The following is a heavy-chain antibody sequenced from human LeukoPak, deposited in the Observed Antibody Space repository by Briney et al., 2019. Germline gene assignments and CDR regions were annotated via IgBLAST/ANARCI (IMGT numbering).Heavy chain of an antibody. D-gene: IGHD3-22*01. CDR3: ARDTPLSGLGV. V-gene: IGHV3-53*01. J-gene: IGHJ3*01. CDR1: GLTVSHNY. CDR2: IYSGGST. Sequence: GSLRLSCAASGLTVSHNYMSWVRQAPGKGLEWVSVIYSGGSTYYVDSVKGRFTISRDNSNNTLYLQMNSLRVEDTAVYYCARDTPLSGLGVWGQGTMVTVSS.